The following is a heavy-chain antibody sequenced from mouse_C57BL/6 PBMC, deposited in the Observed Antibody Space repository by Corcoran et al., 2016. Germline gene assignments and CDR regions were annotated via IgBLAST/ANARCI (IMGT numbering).Heavy chain of an antibody. Sequence: QIQLVQSGPELKKPGETVKISCKDSGYTFTTYGMSWVKQAPGKGLKWMGWINTYSGVPTYADDFKGRFAFSLETSASTAYLQINNLKNEDTATYCCARRGTVVATEYYFDYWGQGTTLTVSS. V-gene: IGHV9-3*01. CDR1: GYTFTTYG. D-gene: IGHD1-1*01. CDR2: INTYSGVP. J-gene: IGHJ2*01. CDR3: ARRGTVVATEYYFDY.